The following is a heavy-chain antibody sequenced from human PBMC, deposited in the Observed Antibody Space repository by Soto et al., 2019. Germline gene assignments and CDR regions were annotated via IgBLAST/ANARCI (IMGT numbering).Heavy chain of an antibody. CDR3: ARAAVGRWLPAEYDY. CDR1: GGSVSSGSYY. Sequence: QVQLQESGPGLVKPSETLSLTCTVSGGSVSSGSYYWSWIRQPPGKGLEWIGYIYYSGSTNYNPSLKSRVTISVDTSKNPFSLKLSSVLAADTAVYYGARAAVGRWLPAEYDYWGKGTLVTVSS. D-gene: IGHD5-18*01. CDR2: IYYSGST. V-gene: IGHV4-61*01. J-gene: IGHJ4*02.